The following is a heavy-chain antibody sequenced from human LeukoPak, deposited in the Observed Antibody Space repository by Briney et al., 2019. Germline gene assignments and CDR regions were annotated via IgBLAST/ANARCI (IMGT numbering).Heavy chain of an antibody. CDR3: ARGRDSYGLVPDYFDY. Sequence: SQTLSLTCTVSGGSNSSGGYYWSWIRQHPGKGLEWTGYIYYSGSTYYNPSLKSRVTISVDTSKNQFSLKLSSVTAADTAVYYCARGRDSYGLVPDYFDYWGQGTLVTVSS. CDR2: IYYSGST. V-gene: IGHV4-31*03. J-gene: IGHJ4*02. CDR1: GGSNSSGGYY. D-gene: IGHD5-18*01.